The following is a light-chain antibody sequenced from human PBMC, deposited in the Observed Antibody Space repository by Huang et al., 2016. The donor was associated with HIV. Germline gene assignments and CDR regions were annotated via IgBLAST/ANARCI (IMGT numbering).Light chain of an antibody. V-gene: IGKV1-39*01. CDR2: TES. Sequence: DIQMTQSPSSLSASVGDRVTITCRASQSIRAYLNWYQEKPGKAPQLLIYTESSLQSGVPSRVSGSGSGTDFTLTISSLQPEDFATYYCQQSHATPWTFGQGTKVEIK. J-gene: IGKJ1*01. CDR3: QQSHATPWT. CDR1: QSIRAY.